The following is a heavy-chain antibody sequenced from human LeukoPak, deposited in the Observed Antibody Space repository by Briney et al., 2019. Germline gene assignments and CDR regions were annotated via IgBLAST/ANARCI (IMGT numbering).Heavy chain of an antibody. CDR1: GDSVSSNTAC. CDR2: TYYRSKWKN. CDR3: TREGWGVEAAFDS. J-gene: IGHJ4*02. V-gene: IGHV6-1*01. Sequence: SQTLSLTCVLSGDSVSSNTACWNWIRQSPSRGLEWLGRTYYRSKWKNDYAVSVKSRITVNPDTSKNQFSLQLKSVTPDDTAVCYCTREGWGVEAAFDSWGQGTLVTVSS. D-gene: IGHD3-10*01.